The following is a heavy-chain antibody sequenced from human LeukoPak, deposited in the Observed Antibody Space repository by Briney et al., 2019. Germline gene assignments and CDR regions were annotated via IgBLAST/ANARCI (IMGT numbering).Heavy chain of an antibody. J-gene: IGHJ3*02. CDR1: GGSISSGSYY. Sequence: PSETLSLTCTVSGGSISSGSYYWSWIRQPAGQGLEWIGRIYTSGSTNYNPSLKSRVTISVDTSKNQFSLKLSSVTAADTAVYYCARAVWFYCSSTSCPPPAAFDIWGQGTMVTVSS. CDR2: IYTSGST. V-gene: IGHV4-61*02. CDR3: ARAVWFYCSSTSCPPPAAFDI. D-gene: IGHD2-2*01.